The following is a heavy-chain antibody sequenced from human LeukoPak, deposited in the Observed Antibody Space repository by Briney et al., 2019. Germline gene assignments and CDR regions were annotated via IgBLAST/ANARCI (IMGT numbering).Heavy chain of an antibody. CDR1: GGSISSGSYY. V-gene: IGHV4-61*02. Sequence: PSETLSLTCTVSGGSISSGSYYWSWIRQPAGKGLEWIGRIYTSGSTNYNPSLKSRVTISVDTSKNQFSLKLSSVTAADTAVYYCARDEMCGWFDPWGQGTLVTVSS. D-gene: IGHD5-24*01. CDR2: IYTSGST. J-gene: IGHJ5*02. CDR3: ARDEMCGWFDP.